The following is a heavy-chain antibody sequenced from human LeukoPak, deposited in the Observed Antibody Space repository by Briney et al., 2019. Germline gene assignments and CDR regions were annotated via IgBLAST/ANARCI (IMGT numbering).Heavy chain of an antibody. CDR2: IYTSGST. CDR3: ASGPPIYYYYMDV. J-gene: IGHJ6*03. V-gene: IGHV4-61*02. CDR1: GGSISSGSYY. Sequence: SETLSLTCTVSGGSISSGSYYWSWIRQPAGKGLEWIGRIYTSGSTNYNPSLKSRVTISVDTSKNQFSLKLSSVTAADAAVYYCASGPPIYYYYMDVWGKGTTVTVSS.